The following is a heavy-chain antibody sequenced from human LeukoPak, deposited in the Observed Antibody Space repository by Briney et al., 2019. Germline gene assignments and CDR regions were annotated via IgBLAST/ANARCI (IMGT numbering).Heavy chain of an antibody. CDR2: IYYSGST. CDR3: ARVHYDILTGYYPSYYYYGMDV. V-gene: IGHV4-59*01. D-gene: IGHD3-9*01. Sequence: SETLSLTCTVSGGSISSYCWSWIRQPPGKGLEWIGYIYYSGSTNYNPSLKSRVTISVDTSKNQFSLKLSSVTAADTAVYYCARVHYDILTGYYPSYYYYGMDVWGQGTTVTVSS. J-gene: IGHJ6*02. CDR1: GGSISSYC.